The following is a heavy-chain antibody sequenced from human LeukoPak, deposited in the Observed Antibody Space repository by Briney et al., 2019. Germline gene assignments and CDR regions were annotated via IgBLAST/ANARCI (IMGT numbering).Heavy chain of an antibody. J-gene: IGHJ4*02. CDR1: GFTFSSYW. CDR2: INSDGSST. Sequence: GGSLRPSCAASGFTFSSYWMHWVRQAPGKGLVWVSRINSDGSSTSYADSVKGGFTISRENAKNTLYLQMNSVRAEDTAVYYCARETSGYFDYWGQGTLVTVSS. V-gene: IGHV3-74*01. CDR3: ARETSGYFDY. D-gene: IGHD3-22*01.